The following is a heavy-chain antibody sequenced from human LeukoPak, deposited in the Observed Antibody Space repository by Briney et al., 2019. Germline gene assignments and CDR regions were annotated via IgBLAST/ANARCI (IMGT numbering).Heavy chain of an antibody. Sequence: SVKVSCKASGGSFSSYAINWVRQAPGQGLEWMGGIIPMIGTTSYAQEFQGRVTFTADKSTTTAYMELTSLRSKDTAVYYCALASGQDAFDIWGQGTMVTVSA. D-gene: IGHD5-12*01. CDR1: GGSFSSYA. V-gene: IGHV1-69*06. J-gene: IGHJ3*02. CDR3: ALASGQDAFDI. CDR2: IIPMIGTT.